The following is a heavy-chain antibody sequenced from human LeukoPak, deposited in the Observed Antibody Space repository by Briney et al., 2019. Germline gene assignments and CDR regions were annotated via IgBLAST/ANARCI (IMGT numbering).Heavy chain of an antibody. CDR1: GGSISSSSYY. V-gene: IGHV4-39*07. CDR2: IYYSGST. CDR3: ARDRGYSSSWMLAYFDL. D-gene: IGHD6-13*01. J-gene: IGHJ2*01. Sequence: SETLSLTCTVSGGSISSSSYYWGWIRQPPGKGLEWIGSIYYSGSTYYNPSLKSRVTISVDTSKNQFSLKLSSVTAADTAVYYCARDRGYSSSWMLAYFDLWGRGTLVTVSS.